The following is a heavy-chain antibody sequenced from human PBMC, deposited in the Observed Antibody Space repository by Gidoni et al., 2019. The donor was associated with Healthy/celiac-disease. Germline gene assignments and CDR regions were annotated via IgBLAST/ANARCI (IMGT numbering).Heavy chain of an antibody. V-gene: IGHV4-59*08. CDR3: ARHGPFTMVRD. D-gene: IGHD3-10*01. Sequence: QVQLQESGPGLVKPSETLSLTCTVSGGSISSYYWSWIRQPPGKGLEWIGYIYYSGSTNYNPSLKSRVTISVDTSKNQFSLKLSSVTAADTAVYYCARHGPFTMVRDWGQGTLVTVSS. CDR2: IYYSGST. CDR1: GGSISSYY. J-gene: IGHJ4*02.